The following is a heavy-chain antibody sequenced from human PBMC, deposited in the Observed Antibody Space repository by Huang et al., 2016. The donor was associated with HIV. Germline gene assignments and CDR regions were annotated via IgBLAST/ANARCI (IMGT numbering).Heavy chain of an antibody. D-gene: IGHD3-22*01. J-gene: IGHJ4*02. V-gene: IGHV1-69*01. Sequence: QVQLVQSGAEVKKPGSSVKVSCKASGGTFRSYARSGVGQAPGQGLECMVGIVAIFGTANYAQKFQGRVTIRADESTSTAYKELSSLRSEDTAVYYCARVESRRYYDSSGYYYWGQGTLVTVSS. CDR1: GGTFRSYA. CDR2: IVAIFGTA. CDR3: ARVESRRYYDSSGYYY.